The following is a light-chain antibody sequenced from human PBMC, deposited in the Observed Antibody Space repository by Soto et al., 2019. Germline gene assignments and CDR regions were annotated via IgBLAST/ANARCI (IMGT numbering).Light chain of an antibody. CDR1: QTISSW. J-gene: IGKJ1*01. CDR3: QPYNSYSEA. CDR2: KAS. V-gene: IGKV1-5*03. Sequence: DIQMTQSPSTLSGSVGDRVTITCRASQTISSWLAWYQQKPGKAPKLLIYKASTLKSGVPSRFSDSGSGTEFTLTISSLQPDDFATYYCQPYNSYSEAFGQGNKVELK.